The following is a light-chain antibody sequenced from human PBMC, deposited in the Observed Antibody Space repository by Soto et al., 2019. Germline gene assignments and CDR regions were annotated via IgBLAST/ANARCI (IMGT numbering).Light chain of an antibody. CDR3: QQYNKWPLT. CDR2: GAS. CDR1: QSVNNN. Sequence: EIVMTQSPATLSVSPGERATLSCRASQSVNNNLAWYQQKPGQAPRLLIYGASTRATGIPARFSGSGSGTEFTLTNSSLQSEDFAVYHCQQYNKWPLTFGQGTRLEIK. J-gene: IGKJ5*01. V-gene: IGKV3-15*01.